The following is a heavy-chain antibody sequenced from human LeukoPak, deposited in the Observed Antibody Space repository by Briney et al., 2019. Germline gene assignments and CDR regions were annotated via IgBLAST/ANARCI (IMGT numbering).Heavy chain of an antibody. CDR1: GGSISRSSCY. Sequence: PSETLSLTCTVSGGSISRSSCYWGWIRQPPGKGLEWIGSIYYTGNTYYNQSLESRVTISIDTSRTQFSLKLNSVTAADTAMYYCARGDSNTWYPRGLHFDYWGQGTLVSVSS. J-gene: IGHJ4*02. CDR3: ARGDSNTWYPRGLHFDY. CDR2: IYYTGNT. V-gene: IGHV4-39*07. D-gene: IGHD2-2*01.